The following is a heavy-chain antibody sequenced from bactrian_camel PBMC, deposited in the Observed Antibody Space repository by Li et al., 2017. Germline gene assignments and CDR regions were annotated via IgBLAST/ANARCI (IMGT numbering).Heavy chain of an antibody. CDR3: AATGRRYPTCTVDRVADGT. Sequence: HVQLVESGGDSVQAGGSLRLSCVARHTAGSAVFMGWFRQGSGKEPERVADIDSDGRTSYSNSVKGRFTISKDSAKNTLYLQMDRLKSEDSAMYYCAATGRRYPTCTVDRVADGTWGQGTQVTVS. J-gene: IGHJ6*01. V-gene: IGHV3S53*01. CDR2: IDSDGRT. CDR1: HTAGSAVF. D-gene: IGHD4*01.